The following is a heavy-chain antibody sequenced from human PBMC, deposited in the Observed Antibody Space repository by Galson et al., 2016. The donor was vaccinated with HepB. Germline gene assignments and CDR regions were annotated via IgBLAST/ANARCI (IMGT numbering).Heavy chain of an antibody. CDR2: INPNSGGT. CDR1: GYTFRNYA. V-gene: IGHV1-2*02. D-gene: IGHD5-12*01. CDR3: ASGYGNFDY. J-gene: IGHJ4*02. Sequence: SVKVSCKASGYTFRNYAMHWVRQAPGQRLEWMGWINPNSGGTNYAQKFQGRVTMTRDTSISTAYMELSRLRSDDTAVYYCASGYGNFDYWGQGTLVTISS.